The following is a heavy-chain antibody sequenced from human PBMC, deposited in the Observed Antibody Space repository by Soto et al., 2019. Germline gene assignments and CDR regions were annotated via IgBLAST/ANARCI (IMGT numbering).Heavy chain of an antibody. V-gene: IGHV4-59*08. CDR2: IYYSGST. J-gene: IGHJ6*02. Sequence: SQTLPLTSTVSGGSISSYYWRCIRHPPGKGLEWIGYIYYSGSTNYNPSLKSRVTISVDTSKNQFSLKLSSVTAAGTAVYYCARHGDDILTGYMGRDYYYGMDVWGQGTTVT. CDR1: GGSISSYY. CDR3: ARHGDDILTGYMGRDYYYGMDV. D-gene: IGHD3-9*01.